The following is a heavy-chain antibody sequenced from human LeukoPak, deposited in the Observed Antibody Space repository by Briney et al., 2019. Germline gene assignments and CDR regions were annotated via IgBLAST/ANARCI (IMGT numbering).Heavy chain of an antibody. Sequence: SETLSLTCTVSGGSISSYCWSWIRQPPGKGLEWIGYIYYSGSTNYNPSLKSRVTISVDSSKNQFSLKLSSVTAADTAVYYCARAKAALDAFDIWGQGTMVTVSS. CDR1: GGSISSYC. V-gene: IGHV4-59*01. CDR2: IYYSGST. D-gene: IGHD2-15*01. J-gene: IGHJ3*02. CDR3: ARAKAALDAFDI.